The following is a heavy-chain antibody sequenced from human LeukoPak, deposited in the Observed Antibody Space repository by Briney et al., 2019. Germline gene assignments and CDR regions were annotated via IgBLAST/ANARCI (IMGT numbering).Heavy chain of an antibody. CDR2: ILFDGRNK. CDR3: ARAGGYYGSGSYYRDYYGMDV. V-gene: IGHV3-30*04. J-gene: IGHJ6*02. CDR1: GFTFSSYA. Sequence: GGSLRLSCEASGFTFSSYAMHWVRQAPDKGRGWVSVILFDGRNKYYADSVKGRFTISRDNSKNTMYLQMNSLRAEVTAVYYCARAGGYYGSGSYYRDYYGMDVWGQGTTVTVSS. D-gene: IGHD3-10*01.